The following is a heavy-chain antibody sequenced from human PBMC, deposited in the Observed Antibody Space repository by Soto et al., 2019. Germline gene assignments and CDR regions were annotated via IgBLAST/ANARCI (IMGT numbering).Heavy chain of an antibody. CDR2: IYHSGST. Sequence: PSETLSLTCTVSGGSISSYYWSWIRQPPGKGLEWIGSIYHSGSTYYNPSLKSRVTISVDTSQSQFSMKLTSMTAADTAVYFCVRLPGYCSGTSCYGYYVMAVWGQGTTVTVSS. J-gene: IGHJ6*02. CDR1: GGSISSYY. V-gene: IGHV4-59*05. D-gene: IGHD2-2*01. CDR3: VRLPGYCSGTSCYGYYVMAV.